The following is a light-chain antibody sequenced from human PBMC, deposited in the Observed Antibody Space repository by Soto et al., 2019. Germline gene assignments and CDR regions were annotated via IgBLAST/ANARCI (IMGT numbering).Light chain of an antibody. CDR2: AAS. CDR1: QSISSY. J-gene: IGKJ3*01. V-gene: IGKV1-39*01. CDR3: QQSYSTPVT. Sequence: DIQMTQSPSSLSASVGDRVTITCRASQSISSYLNWYQQKPGKAPKLLIYAASILQSGVPSRFSGSGSVTDCTLTISSLQPEDFATYYCQQSYSTPVTFGPGTKVDIK.